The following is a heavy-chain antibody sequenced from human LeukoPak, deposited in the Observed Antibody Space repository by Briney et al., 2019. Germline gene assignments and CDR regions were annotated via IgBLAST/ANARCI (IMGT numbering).Heavy chain of an antibody. CDR1: GYTFTSYY. CDR3: ARESKVVPAAGYFDY. J-gene: IGHJ4*02. D-gene: IGHD2-2*01. CDR2: INPSGGST. Sequence: ASGKVSCKASGYTFTSYYMHWVRQAPGQGLEWMGIINPSGGSTSYAQKFQGRVTMTRDTSTSTVYMELSSLRSEDTAVYYCARESKVVPAAGYFDYWGQGTLVTVSS. V-gene: IGHV1-46*01.